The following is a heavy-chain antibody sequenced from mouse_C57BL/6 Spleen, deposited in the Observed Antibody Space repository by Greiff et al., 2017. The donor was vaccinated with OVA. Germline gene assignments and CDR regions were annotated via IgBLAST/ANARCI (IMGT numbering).Heavy chain of an antibody. V-gene: IGHV1-52*01. D-gene: IGHD2-1*01. J-gene: IGHJ1*03. CDR3: ARRDYGNPWYFDV. CDR2: IDPSDSET. CDR1: GYTFTSYW. Sequence: VQLQQPGAELVKPGASVKVSCKASGYTFTSYWMHWVKQRPIQGLEWIGNIDPSDSETHYNQKFKDKATLTVDKSSSTAYMQLSSLTSEDSAVYYCARRDYGNPWYFDVWGTGTTVTVSS.